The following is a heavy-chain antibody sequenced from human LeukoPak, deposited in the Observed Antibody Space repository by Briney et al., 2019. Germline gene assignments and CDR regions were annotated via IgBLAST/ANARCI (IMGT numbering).Heavy chain of an antibody. V-gene: IGHV1-46*01. Sequence: GASVKVSCKASGYTFTSYYMYWVRQAPGQGLEWMGMINPSGGNTTYAQKFQGRVTMTRDTSTSTVYMELSSLRSEDTAVYYCARDVGSSSWYFDYWGQGTLVTVSS. D-gene: IGHD6-13*01. J-gene: IGHJ4*02. CDR3: ARDVGSSSWYFDY. CDR1: GYTFTSYY. CDR2: INPSGGNT.